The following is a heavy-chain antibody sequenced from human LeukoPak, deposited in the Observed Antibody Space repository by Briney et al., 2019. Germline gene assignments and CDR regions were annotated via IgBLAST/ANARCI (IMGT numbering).Heavy chain of an antibody. Sequence: SETLSLTCTVSGDSFAHYFWSWIRQPPRGGLEWIGYVYYSGSTDYSPTLKSRLTISADTSKNQFSLKLNSVTAADTAVYYCASHRRSHCSEYWGQGTLVTVSS. CDR2: VYYSGST. V-gene: IGHV4-59*01. J-gene: IGHJ4*02. CDR1: GDSFAHYF. CDR3: ASHRRSHCSEY. D-gene: IGHD3-10*02.